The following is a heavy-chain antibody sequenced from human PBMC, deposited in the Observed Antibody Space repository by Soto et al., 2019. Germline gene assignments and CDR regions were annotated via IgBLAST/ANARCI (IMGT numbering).Heavy chain of an antibody. CDR2: ISGSGGST. D-gene: IGHD1-26*01. CDR3: AVQWELLEIFEFDY. J-gene: IGHJ4*02. V-gene: IGHV3-23*01. CDR1: GFTFSSYA. Sequence: GGSLRLSCAASGFTFSSYAMSWVRQAPGKGLEWVSAISGSGGSTYYADSVKGRFTISRDNSKNTLYLQMNSLRAEDTAVYYCAVQWELLEIFEFDYWGQGTLVTVSS.